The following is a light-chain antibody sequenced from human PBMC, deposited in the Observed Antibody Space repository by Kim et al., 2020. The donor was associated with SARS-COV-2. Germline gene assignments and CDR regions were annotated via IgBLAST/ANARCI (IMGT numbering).Light chain of an antibody. Sequence: VSTGERATLPQRACQCVSLNLARYQQKPGPAPKVLISRAFRRATGVPVRFSGRGSWTGFTLTINNLQSGDFAIYFWPPYGECPRTFGQGTKVDIK. J-gene: IGKJ1*01. CDR1: QCVSLN. CDR3: PPYGECPRT. V-gene: IGKV3-15*01. CDR2: RAF.